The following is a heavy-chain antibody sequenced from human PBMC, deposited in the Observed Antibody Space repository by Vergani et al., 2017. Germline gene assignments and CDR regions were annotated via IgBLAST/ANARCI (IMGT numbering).Heavy chain of an antibody. Sequence: QVQLQESGPGLVKPPGTLSLTCAVSGGSISGTNWWSLVRPSPGKGLGWIGEIYHSGSTNYKPSLKSRVTISVDKSKNQFSLKLSAVTAADTAVYYCERGGVPAAISSAWFDPWGQGTLVSVSS. J-gene: IGHJ5*02. CDR2: IYHSGST. CDR3: ERGGVPAAISSAWFDP. CDR1: GGSISGTNW. D-gene: IGHD2-2*02. V-gene: IGHV4-4*03.